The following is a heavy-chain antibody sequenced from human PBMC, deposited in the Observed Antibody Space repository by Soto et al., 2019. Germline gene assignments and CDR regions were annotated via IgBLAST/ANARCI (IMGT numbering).Heavy chain of an antibody. CDR1: GFTFSSYW. Sequence: GESLKISCAASGFTFSSYWMHWVRQAPGKGLVWVSRINSDGSSTSYADSVKGRFTISRDNAKNTLYLQMNSLRAEDTAVYYCTRGTGTTAYMDVWGKGTTVTVSS. J-gene: IGHJ6*03. CDR3: TRGTGTTAYMDV. CDR2: INSDGSST. V-gene: IGHV3-74*01. D-gene: IGHD4-17*01.